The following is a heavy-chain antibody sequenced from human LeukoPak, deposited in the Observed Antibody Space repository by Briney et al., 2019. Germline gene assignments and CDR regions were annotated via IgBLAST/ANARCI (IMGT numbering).Heavy chain of an antibody. CDR1: GFTFSDYY. V-gene: IGHV3-11*03. J-gene: IGHJ4*02. CDR2: ISSSSSYT. D-gene: IGHD2-15*01. Sequence: PGGSLRLSCAAPGFTFSDYYMSWIRQAPGKGLEWVSYISSSSSYTNYADSVKGRFTISRDNAKNSLYLQMNSLRAEDTAVYYCASRMNSGPLDYWGQGTLVTVSS. CDR3: ASRMNSGPLDY.